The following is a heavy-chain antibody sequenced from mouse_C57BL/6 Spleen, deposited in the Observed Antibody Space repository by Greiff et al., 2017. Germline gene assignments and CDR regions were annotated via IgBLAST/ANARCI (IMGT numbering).Heavy chain of an antibody. CDR2: IDPEDGET. V-gene: IGHV14-2*01. CDR1: GFNIKDYY. Sequence: VQLKESGAELVKPGASVKLSCTASGFNIKDYYMHWVKQRTEQGLEWIGRIDPEDGETKYAPKFQGKATITADTSSNTANLQLSSLTAEDTAVYYCASSGSRDYGSSHYFDYWGQGTTLTVSS. D-gene: IGHD1-1*01. J-gene: IGHJ2*01. CDR3: ASSGSRDYGSSHYFDY.